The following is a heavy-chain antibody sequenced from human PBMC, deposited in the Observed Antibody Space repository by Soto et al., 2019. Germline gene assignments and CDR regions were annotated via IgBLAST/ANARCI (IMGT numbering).Heavy chain of an antibody. CDR1: GGSISSGGYY. D-gene: IGHD2-21*02. V-gene: IGHV4-31*03. CDR2: IYYSGST. CDR3: ARVCGGDCHYGMDV. J-gene: IGHJ6*02. Sequence: QVQLQESGPGLVKPSQTLSLTCTVSGGSISSGGYYWSWIRQHPGKGLEWIGYIYYSGSTYYNPSLTSRVTISVDTSKNQCSLKLSSVTAADTAVYYCARVCGGDCHYGMDVWGQGTTVTVSS.